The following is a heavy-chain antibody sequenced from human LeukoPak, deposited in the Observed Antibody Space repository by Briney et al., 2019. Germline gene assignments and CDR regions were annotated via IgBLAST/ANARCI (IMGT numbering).Heavy chain of an antibody. D-gene: IGHD2-15*01. J-gene: IGHJ4*02. CDR3: ARDSVVVAANFDY. CDR2: IYHSGST. Sequence: SETLSLTCTVSGGSISSGSYYWSWIRQPPGKGLQWIGSIYHSGSTSYNPSLKSRVTISVDTSKNQFSLKLSSVTAADTAVYYCARDSVVVAANFDYWGQGTLVAVSS. V-gene: IGHV4-39*07. CDR1: GGSISSGSYY.